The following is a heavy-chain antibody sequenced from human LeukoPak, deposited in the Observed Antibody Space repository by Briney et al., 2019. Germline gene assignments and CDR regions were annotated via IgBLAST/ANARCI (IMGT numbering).Heavy chain of an antibody. V-gene: IGHV4-39*07. CDR2: INHSGST. CDR1: GGSVSSGSYY. CDR3: ARGLNHRGIDP. Sequence: SETLSLTCTVSGGSVSSGSYYWSWIRQPPGKGLEWIGEINHSGSTNYNPSLKSRVTISVDTSKNQFSLKLSSVTAADTAVYYCARGLNHRGIDPWGQGTLVTVSS. J-gene: IGHJ5*02.